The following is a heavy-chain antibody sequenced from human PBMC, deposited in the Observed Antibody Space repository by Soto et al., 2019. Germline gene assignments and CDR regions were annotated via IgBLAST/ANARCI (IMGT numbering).Heavy chain of an antibody. D-gene: IGHD6-19*01. V-gene: IGHV4-30-2*01. CDR2: IYHSGST. J-gene: IGHJ4*02. CDR1: GGSLSSGGYS. CDR3: ARAGGLGAVAADY. Sequence: PSETLSLTCAVSGGSLSSGGYSWSWIRQPPGKGLEWIGYIYHSGSTYYNPSLKSRVTISVDRSKNQFSLKLSSVTAADTAVYYCARAGGLGAVAADYWGQGTLVTVSS.